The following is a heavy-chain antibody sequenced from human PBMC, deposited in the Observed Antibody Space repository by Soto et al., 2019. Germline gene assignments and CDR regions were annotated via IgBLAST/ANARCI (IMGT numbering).Heavy chain of an antibody. J-gene: IGHJ4*02. D-gene: IGHD4-17*01. CDR2: ISYDGSNK. V-gene: IGHV3-30*18. CDR1: GFTFSSYG. Sequence: QVQLVESGGGVVQPGRSLRLSCAASGFTFSSYGMHWVRQAPGKGLEWVAVISYDGSNKYYADSVKGRFTLSRDNSKNTLYLQMNSLRAEDTAVYYCAKDHSYGDYDPGYFDYWGQGTLVTVSS. CDR3: AKDHSYGDYDPGYFDY.